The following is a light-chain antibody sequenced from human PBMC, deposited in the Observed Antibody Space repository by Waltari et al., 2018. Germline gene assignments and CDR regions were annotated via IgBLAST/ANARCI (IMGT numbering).Light chain of an antibody. Sequence: HSVLTQPPSAAGTPGQRVTISCSGSSSNIGTHHVYWYQQFPGRAPRLLIYDDNQRPSGVPSRCSCSKSGTSASLVISGLRSDDEANYYCAAWDDSPSGYVFGTGTEVTVL. CDR2: DDN. J-gene: IGLJ1*01. CDR3: AAWDDSPSGYV. CDR1: SSNIGTHH. V-gene: IGLV1-47*01.